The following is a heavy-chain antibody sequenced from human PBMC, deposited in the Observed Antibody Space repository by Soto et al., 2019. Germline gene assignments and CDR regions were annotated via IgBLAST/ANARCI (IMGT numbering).Heavy chain of an antibody. CDR1: GFTFRSYV. CDR3: ARWRTTGGLDV. D-gene: IGHD3-16*01. V-gene: IGHV3-33*05. CDR2: TSYDGSNK. J-gene: IGHJ1*01. Sequence: QVQLVESGGGVVQPGTSLRLSCVGSGFTFRSYVIHWVRQAPGKGLEWVALTSYDGSNKDYGDSVKGRFTISRDNSRNTVDLHMNSLSREDTALYSCARWRTTGGLDVWGQGTLVSVSS.